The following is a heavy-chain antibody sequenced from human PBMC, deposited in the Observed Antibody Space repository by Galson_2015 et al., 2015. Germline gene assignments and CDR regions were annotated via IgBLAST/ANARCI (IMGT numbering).Heavy chain of an antibody. J-gene: IGHJ4*02. V-gene: IGHV3-7*01. CDR2: IKQDGNEK. CDR3: ERRGPSPD. CDR1: GFGFGSYW. D-gene: IGHD3-10*01. Sequence: SLRISCAADGFGFGSYWMTWVRQAPGKGLEWVANIKQDGNEKYYADSVKGRFTIFRDNAKNLLYLQMNNLRVEDTAVYYCERRGPSPDWVQGTLFTVSS.